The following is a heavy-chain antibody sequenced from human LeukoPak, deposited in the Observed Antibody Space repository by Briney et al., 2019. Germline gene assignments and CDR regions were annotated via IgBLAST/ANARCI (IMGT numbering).Heavy chain of an antibody. D-gene: IGHD2-2*01. CDR1: GFTFSSYG. V-gene: IGHV3-23*01. Sequence: PGGSLRLSCAASGFTFSSYGMSWVRQAPGKGLEWVSAISGSGGSTYYADSVKGRFTISRDNSKNTLYLQMNSLRAEDTALYYCARDQRGGHYLDAFDIWGQGTMVTVSS. CDR3: ARDQRGGHYLDAFDI. CDR2: ISGSGGST. J-gene: IGHJ3*02.